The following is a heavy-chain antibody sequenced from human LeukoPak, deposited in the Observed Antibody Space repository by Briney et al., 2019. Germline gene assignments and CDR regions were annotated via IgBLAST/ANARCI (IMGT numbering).Heavy chain of an antibody. CDR3: TKRVKYGGTWDHFAD. J-gene: IGHJ4*02. V-gene: IGHV3-23*01. Sequence: GGSLRLSCAASGFTFDNYRMSWARQAPGKGLEWVSTVNADGGNTYYADSVKGRFTISRDNSKSTLILQMNSLRVEDTALYYCTKRVKYGGTWDHFADWGQGTLVTVSS. CDR2: VNADGGNT. D-gene: IGHD1-26*01. CDR1: GFTFDNYR.